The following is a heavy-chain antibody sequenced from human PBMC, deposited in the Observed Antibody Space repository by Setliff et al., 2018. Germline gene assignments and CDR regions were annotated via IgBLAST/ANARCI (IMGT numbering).Heavy chain of an antibody. D-gene: IGHD3-10*01. J-gene: IGHJ4*02. CDR1: GYTFTSYY. CDR2: INIGGGSA. V-gene: IGHV1-46*01. CDR3: ARAGMASLNRKGVFEY. Sequence: ASVKVSCKATGYTFTSYYMYWLRQAPGQGPEWMGIINIGGGSASYAQKFQDRVTMTRDTSTGTVYLEVTSLRSEDTAVYYCARAGMASLNRKGVFEYWGQGTLVTVSS.